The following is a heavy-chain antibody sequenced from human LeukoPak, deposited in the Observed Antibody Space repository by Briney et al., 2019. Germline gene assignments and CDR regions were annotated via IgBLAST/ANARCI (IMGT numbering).Heavy chain of an antibody. Sequence: GGSLRLSCAASGFTFSSYSMNWVRQAPGKGLEWVSSISSSSSYIYYADSAKGRFTISRDNAKNSLYLQMNSLRAEDTAVYYCAREGFTGGYCSSTSCHFDPWGQGTLVTVSS. CDR1: GFTFSSYS. CDR2: ISSSSSYI. J-gene: IGHJ5*02. CDR3: AREGFTGGYCSSTSCHFDP. V-gene: IGHV3-21*01. D-gene: IGHD2-2*01.